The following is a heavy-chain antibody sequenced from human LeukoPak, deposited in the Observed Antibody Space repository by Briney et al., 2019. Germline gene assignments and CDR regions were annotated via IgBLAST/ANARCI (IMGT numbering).Heavy chain of an antibody. CDR2: IYYSGST. V-gene: IGHV4-59*01. J-gene: IGHJ4*02. CDR1: GGSISSYY. CDR3: ARGKMATSFPFDY. Sequence: SETLSLTCTVSGGSISSYYWSWIRQPPGKGLEWIGYIYYSGSTNYNPSLKSRVTISVDTSKNQFSLKLSSVTAADTAVYYCARGKMATSFPFDYWGQGTLVTVSS. D-gene: IGHD5-24*01.